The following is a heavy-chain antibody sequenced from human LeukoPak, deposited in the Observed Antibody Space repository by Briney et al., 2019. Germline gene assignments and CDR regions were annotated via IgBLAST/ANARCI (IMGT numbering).Heavy chain of an antibody. CDR1: GFTFSDYY. J-gene: IGHJ6*03. Sequence: PGGSLRLSCTASGFTFSDYYMSWIRQAPGKGLEWVSYISTSGKTIYYADSVKGRFTISRDNAKNSLYLQISSLRAEDTAVYYCARVSTYQYYYYMDVWGKGTTVTVSS. V-gene: IGHV3-11*01. D-gene: IGHD2-2*01. CDR2: ISTSGKTI. CDR3: ARVSTYQYYYYMDV.